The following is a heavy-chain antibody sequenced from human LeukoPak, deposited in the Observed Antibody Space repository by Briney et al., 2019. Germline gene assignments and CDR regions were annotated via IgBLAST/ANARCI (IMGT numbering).Heavy chain of an antibody. CDR3: ANVIPEFPNTAMVTDAFDI. CDR2: ISYDGSNK. CDR1: GFTFSSYG. Sequence: GGSLRLSCAASGFTFSSYGMHWVRQAPGKGLEWVAVISYDGSNKYYADSVKGRFTISRDNSKNTLYLQMNSLRAEDTAVYYCANVIPEFPNTAMVTDAFDIWGQGTMVTVSS. D-gene: IGHD5-18*01. V-gene: IGHV3-30*18. J-gene: IGHJ3*02.